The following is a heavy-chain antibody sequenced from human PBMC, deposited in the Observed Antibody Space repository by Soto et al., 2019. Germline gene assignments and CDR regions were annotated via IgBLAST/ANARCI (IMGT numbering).Heavy chain of an antibody. Sequence: EVQLVESGGGLVQPGESLRLSCAASGFTLSSYWMSWVRQAPGKGLEWVANIKQDGSEIFYVDSVKGRFTISRDNAKNSLYLQLNSLRAEDTAVYYCARSTMVLGVIINDLGQGTLVTVAS. CDR2: IKQDGSEI. V-gene: IGHV3-7*01. CDR1: GFTLSSYW. D-gene: IGHD3-10*01. CDR3: ARSTMVLGVIIND. J-gene: IGHJ4*02.